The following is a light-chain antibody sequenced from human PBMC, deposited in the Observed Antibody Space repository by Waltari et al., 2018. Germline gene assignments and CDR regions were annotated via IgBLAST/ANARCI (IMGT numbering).Light chain of an antibody. Sequence: EIVLTPSPVTLSLSQGQRATLSCRASQSADNLLGWYHLKPGQAPRLLIYDATKRAPGIPARFSGGGSATDFTLTISSLEPEDVGLYYCHQGSTWPRTFGQGTKLEI. J-gene: IGKJ2*01. CDR1: QSADNL. V-gene: IGKV3-11*01. CDR3: HQGSTWPRT. CDR2: DAT.